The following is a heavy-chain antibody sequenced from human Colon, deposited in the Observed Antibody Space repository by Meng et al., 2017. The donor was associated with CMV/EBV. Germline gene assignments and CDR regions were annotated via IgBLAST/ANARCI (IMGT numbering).Heavy chain of an antibody. CDR2: ISGDGRST. D-gene: IGHD3-10*01. Sequence: GGSLRLSCAASGFTPKTYAMTWVRQAPGKGLEWVSSISGDGRSTWYADSVKGRFTISRDHSKNTLDLHMNSLRAEDTAVYYCARVMSRAIINYYYYGMDVWGQGTTVTVSS. CDR1: GFTPKTYA. CDR3: ARVMSRAIINYYYYGMDV. J-gene: IGHJ6*02. V-gene: IGHV3-23*01.